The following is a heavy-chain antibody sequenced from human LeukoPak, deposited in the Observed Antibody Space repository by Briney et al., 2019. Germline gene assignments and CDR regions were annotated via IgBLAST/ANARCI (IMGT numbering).Heavy chain of an antibody. V-gene: IGHV4-59*01. D-gene: IGHD3-10*01. J-gene: IGHJ4*02. Sequence: VTLRETLSLTCTVSGGSISNYYWSWIRQPPGKGLEWIGYFFYSGSTNYNPSLKSRVTISVDTSKNQFSLKLSSVTAADTAVYYCARVSDHTMVRGVHDYWGQGTLVTVSS. CDR3: ARVSDHTMVRGVHDY. CDR2: FFYSGST. CDR1: GGSISNYY.